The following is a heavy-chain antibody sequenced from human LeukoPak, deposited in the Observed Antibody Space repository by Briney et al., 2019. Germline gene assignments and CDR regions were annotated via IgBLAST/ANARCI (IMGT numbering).Heavy chain of an antibody. J-gene: IGHJ4*02. V-gene: IGHV3-74*01. CDR3: ARGPNSNWSGLDF. Sequence: GGSLRLSCTASGFSFSGHWMHWARQLPGKGQVWVSRISPTGSTTSYADSVKGRFTVSRDNAKNTLYLQVNNLRAEDTAVYYCARGPNSNWSGLDFWGQGTLLTVSS. CDR1: GFSFSGHW. D-gene: IGHD6-6*01. CDR2: ISPTGSTT.